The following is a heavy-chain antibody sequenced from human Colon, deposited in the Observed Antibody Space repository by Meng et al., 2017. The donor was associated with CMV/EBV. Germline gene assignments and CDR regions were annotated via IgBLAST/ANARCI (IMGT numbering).Heavy chain of an antibody. CDR3: ARQTVSCHDY. V-gene: IGHV3-73*01. J-gene: IGHJ4*02. Sequence: GESLKISCAASGFIFSGSHMHWVRQASGKGLEWVGHVRSKANNYATAYSASVKGRFTISRDDSKNTAYLQMNSLKTEDTAVYYCARQTVSCHDYWGQGTLVTVSS. CDR1: GFIFSGSH. CDR2: VRSKANNYAT. D-gene: IGHD2-2*01.